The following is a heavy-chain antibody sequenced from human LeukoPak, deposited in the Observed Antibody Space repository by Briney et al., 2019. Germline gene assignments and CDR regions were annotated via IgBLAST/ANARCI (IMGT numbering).Heavy chain of an antibody. CDR2: ISWNSGSI. CDR1: GFTFDDYA. V-gene: IGHV3-9*01. CDR3: AKDMSVEWESSLWFDP. J-gene: IGHJ5*02. D-gene: IGHD1-26*01. Sequence: GGSLRLSCAASGFTFDDYAMHWVRQAPGKGLEWVSGISWNSGSIGYADSVKGRFTISRDSAKNSLYLQMNSLRAEDTALYYCAKDMSVEWESSLWFDPWGQGTLVTVSS.